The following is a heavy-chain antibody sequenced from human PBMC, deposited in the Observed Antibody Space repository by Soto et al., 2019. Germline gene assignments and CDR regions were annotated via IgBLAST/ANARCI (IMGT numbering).Heavy chain of an antibody. CDR1: GGTFSSYA. V-gene: IGHV1-69*13. CDR2: IIPIFGTA. Sequence: SVKVSCKASGGTFSSYAISWVRQAPGQGLEWMGGIIPIFGTANYAQKFQGRVTITADESTSTAYMELSSLRSEDTAVYYCANSGGDIVVVQDDIRRSFKWFDPWGQGTLVTVSS. CDR3: ANSGGDIVVVQDDIRRSFKWFDP. D-gene: IGHD2-2*01. J-gene: IGHJ5*02.